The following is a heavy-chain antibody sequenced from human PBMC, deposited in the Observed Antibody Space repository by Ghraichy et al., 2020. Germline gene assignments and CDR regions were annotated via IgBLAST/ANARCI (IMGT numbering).Heavy chain of an antibody. CDR1: GGSISSSNYY. D-gene: IGHD4-17*01. J-gene: IGHJ5*02. V-gene: IGHV4-39*01. CDR2: IYYSGST. Sequence: SETLSLICAVSGGSISSSNYYWGWIRQPPGKGLEWIGSIYYSGSTYYNPSLKSRVTISVDTSNNQFSLKLSSVTAADTAVYYCARTPTTVTWWFDPWGQGTLVTVSS. CDR3: ARTPTTVTWWFDP.